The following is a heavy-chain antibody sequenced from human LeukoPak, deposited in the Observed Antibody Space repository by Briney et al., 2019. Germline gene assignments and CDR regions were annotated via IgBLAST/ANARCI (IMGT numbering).Heavy chain of an antibody. V-gene: IGHV4-31*03. D-gene: IGHD5-18*01. CDR3: ARHTAMEAFDI. CDR2: IYYSGST. J-gene: IGHJ3*02. CDR1: GGSISSGGHY. Sequence: PSQTLSLTCTVSGGSISSGGHYWSWIRQHPGKGLEWIGYIYYSGSTYYNPSLKSRVTISVDTSKNQFSLKLSSVTAADTAVYYCARHTAMEAFDIWGQGTMVTVSS.